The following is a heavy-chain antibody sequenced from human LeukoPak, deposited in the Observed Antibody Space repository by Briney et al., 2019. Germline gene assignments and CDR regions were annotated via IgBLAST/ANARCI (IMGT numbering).Heavy chain of an antibody. CDR3: VRGATTTTRLNAFDI. CDR1: GGTFSSYA. V-gene: IGHV1-69*13. D-gene: IGHD1-26*01. CDR2: IIPIFGTA. J-gene: IGHJ3*02. Sequence: GASVKVSCKASGGTFSSYAISWVRQAPGQGLEWMGGIIPIFGTANYAQKFQGRVTITADESTSTAYMELSSLRSEDTAVYYCVRGATTTTRLNAFDIWGQGTMVTVSS.